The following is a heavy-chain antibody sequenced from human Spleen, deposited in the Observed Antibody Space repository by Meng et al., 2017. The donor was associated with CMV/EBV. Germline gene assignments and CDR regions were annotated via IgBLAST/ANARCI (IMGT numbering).Heavy chain of an antibody. CDR3: ARDLYAGYSDGPFDY. CDR1: GGTFSRSS. Sequence: SGGTFSRSSLMWVRQAPGQGLEWMGWINPNTGGTNYAHNFQGRVTMTRDTSISAAYMELSSLRSDDTAVYFCARDLYAGYSDGPFDYWGQGTLVTVSS. V-gene: IGHV1-2*02. CDR2: INPNTGGT. J-gene: IGHJ4*02. D-gene: IGHD2-15*01.